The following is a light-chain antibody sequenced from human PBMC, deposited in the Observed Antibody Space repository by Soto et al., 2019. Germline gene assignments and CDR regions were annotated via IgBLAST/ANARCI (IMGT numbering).Light chain of an antibody. CDR1: QSVPD. CDR3: QQSGKSRT. Sequence: VVLTQSPATLSLSPGERATLSCRATQSVPDVAWYQQTPGQAPRLLIFGSSIRANGIPDRFSGSGSWTDCTRANRRKEPEVFALCSWQQSGKSRTFGKGTRVEI. J-gene: IGKJ1*01. V-gene: IGKV3-20*01. CDR2: GSS.